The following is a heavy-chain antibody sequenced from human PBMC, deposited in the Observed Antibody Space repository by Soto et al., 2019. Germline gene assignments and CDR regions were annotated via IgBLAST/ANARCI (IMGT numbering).Heavy chain of an antibody. J-gene: IGHJ4*02. Sequence: GGSLRLSCTASGFTFGDYAMSWFRQAPGKGLEWVGFIRSKAYGGTTEYAASVKGRFTMSRDDSKSIAYLKMNSLKTEDTAVYYCTRDGRWTTVTTAIFYWGQGTLVTVSS. V-gene: IGHV3-49*03. D-gene: IGHD4-17*01. CDR2: IRSKAYGGTT. CDR3: TRDGRWTTVTTAIFY. CDR1: GFTFGDYA.